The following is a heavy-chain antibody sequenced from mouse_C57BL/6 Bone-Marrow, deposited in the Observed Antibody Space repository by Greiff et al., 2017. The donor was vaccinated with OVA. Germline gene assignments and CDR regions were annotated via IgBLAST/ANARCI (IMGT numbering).Heavy chain of an antibody. J-gene: IGHJ4*01. CDR1: GYTFTSYW. V-gene: IGHV1-69*01. Sequence: VQLQQPGAELVMPGASVKLSCKASGYTFTSYWMHWVKQRPGQGLEWIGEIDPSDSYTNYNQKFKGKSTLTVDKSSSTAYMQLSSLTSEDSAVYYCARSLRRSGGYWGQGTLVTVSS. D-gene: IGHD1-1*01. CDR2: IDPSDSYT. CDR3: ARSLRRSGGY.